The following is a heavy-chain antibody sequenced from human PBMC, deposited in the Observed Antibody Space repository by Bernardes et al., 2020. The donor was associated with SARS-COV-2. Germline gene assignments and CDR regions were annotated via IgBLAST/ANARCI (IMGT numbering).Heavy chain of an antibody. Sequence: SETLSLTCTVSGGSLSSSSYYWGWIRQPPGKGLEWIGSMYYSGTTYHNPSLKSRASISIDTSKNQVSLRLNSMTAADTAVYYCVGSSCGIDCYIGGLRSWDYGMDIWGQGT. CDR3: VGSSCGIDCYIGGLRSWDYGMDI. CDR2: MYYSGTT. J-gene: IGHJ6*02. CDR1: GGSLSSSSYY. D-gene: IGHD2-21*02. V-gene: IGHV4-39*01.